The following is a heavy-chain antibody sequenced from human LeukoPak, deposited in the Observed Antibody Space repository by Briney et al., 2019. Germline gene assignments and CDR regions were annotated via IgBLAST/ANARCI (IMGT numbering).Heavy chain of an antibody. CDR1: GGTFSSYA. Sequence: GASVKVSCKASGGTFSSYAISWVRQAPGQGLEWMGIINPSGGSTSYAQKFQGRVTMTRDTSTSTVYMELSSLRSEDTAVYYCARDPHDSSGHAFDIWGQGTMVTVSS. D-gene: IGHD3-22*01. CDR2: INPSGGST. J-gene: IGHJ3*02. V-gene: IGHV1-46*01. CDR3: ARDPHDSSGHAFDI.